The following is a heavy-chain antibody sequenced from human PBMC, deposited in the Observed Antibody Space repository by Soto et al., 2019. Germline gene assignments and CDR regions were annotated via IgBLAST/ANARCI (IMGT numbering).Heavy chain of an antibody. D-gene: IGHD2-8*01. V-gene: IGHV4-61*01. CDR3: MSPHGAY. CDR1: GGSVSSGPYH. J-gene: IGHJ4*02. Sequence: QVQLQESGPGLVKTSETLSLTCTVSGGSVSSGPYHWNWVRQPPGKGLEWIGHISFSGTANYNPSLRGRVIMATDTSMNQFSLRLTAVTAADTAVYYCMSPHGAYWGQGALVTVSP. CDR2: ISFSGTA.